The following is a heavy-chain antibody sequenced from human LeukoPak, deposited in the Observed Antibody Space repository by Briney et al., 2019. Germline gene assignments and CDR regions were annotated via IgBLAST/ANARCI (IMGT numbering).Heavy chain of an antibody. V-gene: IGHV3-30-3*01. CDR2: ISYDGSNK. CDR3: ARGKRYSGSYFDY. D-gene: IGHD1-26*01. Sequence: GRSLRLSCAASGFTFRSYAMHWVRQAPGKGLEWVAVISYDGSNKYYADSVKGRFTISRDNSKNTLYLQMNSLRAEDTAVYYCARGKRYSGSYFDYRCQGTLVTVSS. J-gene: IGHJ4*02. CDR1: GFTFRSYA.